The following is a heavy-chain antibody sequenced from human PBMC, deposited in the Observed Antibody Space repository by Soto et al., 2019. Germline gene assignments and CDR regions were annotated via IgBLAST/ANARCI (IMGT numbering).Heavy chain of an antibody. Sequence: ASVKVSCKASGYTFTSYAMHWVRQAPGQRLEWMGWINAGNGNTKYSQKFQGRVTITRDTSANTAYMELSSLRSEDTAVYYCASSYSNYALIDYYYYGMDVWGQGTTVTVSS. CDR3: ASSYSNYALIDYYYYGMDV. CDR2: INAGNGNT. J-gene: IGHJ6*02. V-gene: IGHV1-3*01. D-gene: IGHD4-4*01. CDR1: GYTFTSYA.